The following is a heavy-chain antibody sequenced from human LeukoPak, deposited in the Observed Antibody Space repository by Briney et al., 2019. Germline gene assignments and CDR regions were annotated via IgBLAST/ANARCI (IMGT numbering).Heavy chain of an antibody. Sequence: PGGSLRLSCAASGFTVSSNYMSWVRQAPGKGLEWVSVIYSGGSTYYADSVKGRFTISRDNSKNTLYLQMNSLRAEDTAVYYCASSLGSGSYDYPWDYWGQGTLVTVSS. CDR2: IYSGGST. J-gene: IGHJ4*02. CDR1: GFTVSSNY. D-gene: IGHD3-10*02. CDR3: ASSLGSGSYDYPWDY. V-gene: IGHV3-66*01.